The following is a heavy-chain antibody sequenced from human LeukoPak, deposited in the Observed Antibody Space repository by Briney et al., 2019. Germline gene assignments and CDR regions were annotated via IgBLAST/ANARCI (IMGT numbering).Heavy chain of an antibody. V-gene: IGHV4-39*07. J-gene: IGHJ4*02. D-gene: IGHD6-13*01. CDR3: ARGGPYSSSRYQDY. CDR2: IFYSGTT. Sequence: SETLPLTCTVSGGSISSSTYYWGWIRQPPGKGLEWIGNIFYSGTTNYNPSLKSRVTISVDTSKNQFSLKLSSVTAADTAVYYCARGGPYSSSRYQDYWGQGTLVTVSS. CDR1: GGSISSSTYY.